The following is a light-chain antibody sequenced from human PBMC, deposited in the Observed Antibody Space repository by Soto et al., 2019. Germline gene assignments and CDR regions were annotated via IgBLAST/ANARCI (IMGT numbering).Light chain of an antibody. Sequence: DIQLTQSPSFLSASVGDRVTMTCRASQGISTYLAWYQQKPGKAPKLLIYAASTLQSGVPSRFSGSGSGTDFTLTISSLQPEDFATYYCQQSYSTPGITFGQGTRLEI. V-gene: IGKV1-39*01. CDR3: QQSYSTPGIT. CDR2: AAS. CDR1: QGISTY. J-gene: IGKJ5*01.